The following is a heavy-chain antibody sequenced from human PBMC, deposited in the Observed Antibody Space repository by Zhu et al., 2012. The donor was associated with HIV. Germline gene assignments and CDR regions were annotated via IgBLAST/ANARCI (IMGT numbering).Heavy chain of an antibody. CDR2: IYHSGST. V-gene: IGHV4-38-2*01. CDR3: AASSPGYSSGWAGGYFDL. J-gene: IGHJ2*01. Sequence: QVQLQESGPGLVKPSETLSLTCAVSGYSVSSGYYWGWIRQPPGKGLEWIGNIYHSGSTYYNPSLKSRVTISVDTSKNQFSLKLSSVTAADTAVYYCAASSPGYSSGWAGGYFDLWGRGHPGSLSPQ. CDR1: GYSVSSGYY. D-gene: IGHD6-19*01.